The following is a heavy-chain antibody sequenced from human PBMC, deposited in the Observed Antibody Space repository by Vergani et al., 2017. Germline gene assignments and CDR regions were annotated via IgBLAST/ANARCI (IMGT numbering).Heavy chain of an antibody. D-gene: IGHD3-22*01. CDR3: ARDLRSWGWLLPSDY. CDR2: ISSSSSTI. CDR1: GFTFSSYG. J-gene: IGHJ4*02. V-gene: IGHV3-48*02. Sequence: VQLVESGGGVVQPGRSLRLSCAASGFTFSSYGMHWVRQAPGKGLEWVSYISSSSSTIYYADSGKGRFTISRYNAKNSLYLQMNSLRDEDTAVYYCARDLRSWGWLLPSDYWGQGTLVTVSS.